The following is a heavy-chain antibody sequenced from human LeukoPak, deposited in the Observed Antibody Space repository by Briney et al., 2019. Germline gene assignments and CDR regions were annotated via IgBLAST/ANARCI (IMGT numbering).Heavy chain of an antibody. CDR3: ARRGASSEYSHD. CDR1: GNSFTTYW. Sequence: GESLKISCKDSGNSFTTYWIGWVRQMPGKGLEWMGTIYPGDSDTRYSPSFQGQVTISVDKSINTAYLHWSSLKASDTAMYYCARRGASSEYSHDWGQGTLVTVSS. J-gene: IGHJ1*01. V-gene: IGHV5-51*01. CDR2: IYPGDSDT.